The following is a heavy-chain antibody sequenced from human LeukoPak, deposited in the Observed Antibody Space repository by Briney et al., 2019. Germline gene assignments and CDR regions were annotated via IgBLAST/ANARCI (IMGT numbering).Heavy chain of an antibody. CDR2: INHSGST. CDR3: ARAEFDILGY. Sequence: SETLSLTCTVSGGSVTRGGYYWSWIRQLPGKGLEWIGEINHSGSTNYNPSLKSRVTISVDTSKNQFSLKLSSVTAADTAVYYCARAEFDILGYWGQGTLVTVSS. CDR1: GGSVTRGGYY. D-gene: IGHD3-9*01. J-gene: IGHJ4*02. V-gene: IGHV4-34*01.